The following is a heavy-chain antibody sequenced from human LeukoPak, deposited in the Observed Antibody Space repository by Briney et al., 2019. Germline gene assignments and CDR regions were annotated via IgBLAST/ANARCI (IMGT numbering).Heavy chain of an antibody. CDR2: ITAGNGNT. V-gene: IGHV1-18*01. Sequence: ASVKVSCKASGYNFNSYGIGWVRQAPRQGLELMGWITAGNGNTNYAQKVQGRVTMTTDTATSTAYMELRSLRSADTAVYFCARDLERGYSYGYNAFDIWGQGTMVTVSS. CDR3: ARDLERGYSYGYNAFDI. CDR1: GYNFNSYG. D-gene: IGHD5-18*01. J-gene: IGHJ3*02.